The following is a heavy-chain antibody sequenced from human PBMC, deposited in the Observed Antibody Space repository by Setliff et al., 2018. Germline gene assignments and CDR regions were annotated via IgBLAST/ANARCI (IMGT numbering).Heavy chain of an antibody. V-gene: IGHV4-38-2*01. CDR2: IYHSGST. D-gene: IGHD1-26*01. Sequence: SETLSLTCAVSGYSIRSGNYWGWIRQPPGKGLEWIGNIYHSGSTYYNPSLKGRVTISVDTSKNHFSLKLSSVTAEDTAIYYCLKGGWGATFHSWGQGTLVTVSS. J-gene: IGHJ5*01. CDR1: GYSIRSGNY. CDR3: LKGGWGATFHS.